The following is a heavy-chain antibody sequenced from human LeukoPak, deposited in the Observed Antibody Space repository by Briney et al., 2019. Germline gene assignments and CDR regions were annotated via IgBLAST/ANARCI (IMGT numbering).Heavy chain of an antibody. CDR1: GYTFTSYG. CDR3: ARDRPQVQLERHFDY. D-gene: IGHD1-1*01. CDR2: ISAYNGNT. Sequence: ASVKVSCKASGYTFTSYGISWVRQAPGQGLEWMGWISAYNGNTNYAQKLQGRVTMTTDTSTSTAYMELRSLRSDDTAVYYCARDRPQVQLERHFDYWGQGTLVTVSS. V-gene: IGHV1-18*01. J-gene: IGHJ4*02.